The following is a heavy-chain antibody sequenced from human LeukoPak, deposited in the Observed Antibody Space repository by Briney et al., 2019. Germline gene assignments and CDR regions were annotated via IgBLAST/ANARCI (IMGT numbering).Heavy chain of an antibody. CDR1: GFTFSSYN. D-gene: IGHD3-22*01. CDR3: ARAGYYYDSSGFFHFDY. J-gene: IGHJ4*02. CDR2: ISSSSTYI. V-gene: IGHV3-21*01. Sequence: KAGGSLRLSCAASGFTFSSYNLNWVRQAPGKGLEWVSSISSSSTYIYYADSVKGRFTISRDNAKNSLYLQMNSLRAEDTAVYYCARAGYYYDSSGFFHFDYWGQGTLVTVSS.